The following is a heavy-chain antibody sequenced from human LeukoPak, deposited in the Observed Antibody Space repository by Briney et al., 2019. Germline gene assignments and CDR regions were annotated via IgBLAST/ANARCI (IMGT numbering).Heavy chain of an antibody. CDR1: GFTFSSYE. V-gene: IGHV3-48*03. Sequence: GGPLRLSCAASGFTFSSYEMNWVRQAPGKGLEWVSYISSSGSTIYYADSVKGRFTISRDNAKNSLYLQMNSLRAEGTAVYYCARRAPSHDFDDWGQGTLVTVSS. J-gene: IGHJ4*02. CDR2: ISSSGSTI. CDR3: ARRAPSHDFDD.